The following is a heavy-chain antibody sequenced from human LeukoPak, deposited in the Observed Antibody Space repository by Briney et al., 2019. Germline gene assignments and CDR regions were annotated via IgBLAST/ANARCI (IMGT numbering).Heavy chain of an antibody. Sequence: QTRRSLRLSCAASGFTFSSYWMSWVRQAPGKGLEWVANIKQDGSEKYYVDSVKGRFTIFRDNAKNSLYLQMNSLRAEDTAVYYCTSERPYNYGSGALLYYFDSWGQGTLVTVSS. J-gene: IGHJ4*02. CDR3: TSERPYNYGSGALLYYFDS. CDR1: GFTFSSYW. V-gene: IGHV3-7*01. D-gene: IGHD3-10*01. CDR2: IKQDGSEK.